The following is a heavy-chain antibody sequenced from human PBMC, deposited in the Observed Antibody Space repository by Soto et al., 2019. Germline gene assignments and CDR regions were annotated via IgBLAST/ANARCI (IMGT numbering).Heavy chain of an antibody. CDR3: ARGSSIAGLYYGMDV. CDR2: IYYSGIT. V-gene: IGHV4-39*07. CDR1: VCSISSSRYY. Sequence: TLSLTCTVSVCSISSSRYYWVWIRQPPGKGLEWIGSIYYSGITYYNPSLKSRVTISLDTSKHQFSLQLSSVTAADTAVYYCARGSSIAGLYYGMDVWGQGTTVTVSS. J-gene: IGHJ6*02. D-gene: IGHD6-6*01.